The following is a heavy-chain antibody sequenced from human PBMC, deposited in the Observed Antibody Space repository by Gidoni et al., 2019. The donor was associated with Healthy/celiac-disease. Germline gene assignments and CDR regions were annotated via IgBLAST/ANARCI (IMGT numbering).Heavy chain of an antibody. CDR3: ARGIYVWGSYRYSRVSYYFDY. V-gene: IGHV4-34*01. D-gene: IGHD3-16*02. J-gene: IGHJ4*02. CDR2: INHSGST. CDR1: GGSFSGYY. Sequence: QVQLQQWGAGLLKPSEPLSLTCAVYGGSFSGYYWRWIRQPPGKGLEWIGEINHSGSTNYYPSLKSRVTISVDTSKNQFSLKLSSVTAADTAVYYCARGIYVWGSYRYSRVSYYFDYWGQGTLVTVSS.